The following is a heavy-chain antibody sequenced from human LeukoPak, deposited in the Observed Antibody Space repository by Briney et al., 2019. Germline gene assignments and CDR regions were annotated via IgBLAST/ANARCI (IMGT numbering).Heavy chain of an antibody. CDR2: INPNSGGT. V-gene: IGHV1-2*02. CDR1: GYTFTGYY. J-gene: IGHJ5*02. CDR3: ARDRVENCSGRSCYSDLEWFDP. D-gene: IGHD2-15*01. Sequence: ASVKVSCKASGYTFTGYYMHWVRQAPGQGLEWMGWINPNSGGTNYAQKFQGRVTMTRDTSISTAYMELSRLRSDDTAVYYCARDRVENCSGRSCYSDLEWFDPWGQGTLVTVSS.